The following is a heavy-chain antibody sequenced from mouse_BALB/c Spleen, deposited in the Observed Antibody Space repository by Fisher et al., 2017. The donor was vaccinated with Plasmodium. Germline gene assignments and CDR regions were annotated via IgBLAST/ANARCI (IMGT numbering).Heavy chain of an antibody. Sequence: KFKGKATLTLDTSSSTAYMQLSSLTSEDSAVYYCTRGNYGAMDYWGQGTSVTVSS. V-gene: IGHV1-50*01. D-gene: IGHD2-1*01. J-gene: IGHJ4*01. CDR3: TRGNYGAMDY.